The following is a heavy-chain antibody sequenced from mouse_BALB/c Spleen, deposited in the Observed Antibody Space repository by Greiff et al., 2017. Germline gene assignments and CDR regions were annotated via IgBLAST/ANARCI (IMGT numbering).Heavy chain of an antibody. Sequence: EVQVVESGAELVKPGASVKLSCTASGFNIKDTYMHWVKQRPEQGLEWIGRIDPANGNTKYDPKFQGKATITADTSSNTAYLQLSSLTSEDTAVYYCARTDGYTYAMDYWGQGTSVTVSS. CDR2: IDPANGNT. D-gene: IGHD2-3*01. V-gene: IGHV14-3*02. CDR1: GFNIKDTY. CDR3: ARTDGYTYAMDY. J-gene: IGHJ4*01.